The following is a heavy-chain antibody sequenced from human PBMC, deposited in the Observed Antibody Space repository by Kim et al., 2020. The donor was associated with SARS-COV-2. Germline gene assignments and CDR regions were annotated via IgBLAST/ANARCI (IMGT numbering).Heavy chain of an antibody. CDR2: ISGDGGST. Sequence: GGSLRLSCAASGFTFDDYAMHCVRQAPGKGLEWVSLISGDGGSTYYADSVKGRFTISRDNSKNSLYLQMNSLRTEDTALYYCAKDIINGGFSDYWGQGTLVTVSS. V-gene: IGHV3-43*02. D-gene: IGHD2-8*01. J-gene: IGHJ4*02. CDR1: GFTFDDYA. CDR3: AKDIINGGFSDY.